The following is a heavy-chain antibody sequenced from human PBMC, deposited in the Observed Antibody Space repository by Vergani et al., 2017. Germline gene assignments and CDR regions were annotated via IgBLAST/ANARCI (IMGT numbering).Heavy chain of an antibody. CDR3: AGECPDLCSTSSCYGFDY. J-gene: IGHJ4*02. CDR2: INPSGGST. D-gene: IGHD2-2*01. CDR1: GYTFTSYY. Sequence: QVQLVQSGAEVKKPGSSVKVSCKASGYTFTSYYMHWVRQAPGQGLEWMGIINPSGGSTSYAQKFQGRVTMTRDTSTSTAYMELSSLRSEDTAVYYCAGECPDLCSTSSCYGFDYWGQGTLVTVSS. V-gene: IGHV1-46*01.